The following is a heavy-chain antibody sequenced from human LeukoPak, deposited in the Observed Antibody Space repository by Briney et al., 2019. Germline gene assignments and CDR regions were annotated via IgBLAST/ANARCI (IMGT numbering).Heavy chain of an antibody. V-gene: IGHV4-34*01. J-gene: IGHJ4*02. Sequence: SETLSLTCAVYGGSFSGYYWSWIRQPPGKGLEWIGEINHSGSTSYNPSLKSRVTISVDTSKNQFSLKLSSVTAADTAVYYCARRGKGRRDGYKSGTSVQLGISPQQLWGQGTLVTVSS. D-gene: IGHD5-24*01. CDR3: ARRGKGRRDGYKSGTSVQLGISPQQL. CDR1: GGSFSGYY. CDR2: INHSGST.